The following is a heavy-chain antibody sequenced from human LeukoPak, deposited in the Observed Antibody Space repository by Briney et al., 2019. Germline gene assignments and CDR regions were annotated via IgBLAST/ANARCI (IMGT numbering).Heavy chain of an antibody. J-gene: IGHJ2*01. CDR1: GGSINTYY. D-gene: IGHD2-15*01. V-gene: IGHV4-59*13. Sequence: PSETLSLTCTVSGGSINTYYWNWTRQPPGKGLEWIGYIYSSGSTYYNPSLKSRLIMSVDTSKNQFSLKLSSVTAADTAVYYCARSRRYCSGGSCYSDWDFDLWGRGTLVAVS. CDR3: ARSRRYCSGGSCYSDWDFDL. CDR2: IYSSGST.